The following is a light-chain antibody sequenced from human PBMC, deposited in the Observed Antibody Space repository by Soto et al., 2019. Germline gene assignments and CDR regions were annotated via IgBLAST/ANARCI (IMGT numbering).Light chain of an antibody. CDR2: GAS. CDR1: ETVSSSY. V-gene: IGKV3-20*01. Sequence: DIVLPQSPGTLSLSPGERATLSCRASETVSSSYLAWYQQKPGQAPRLLIYGASSRATGIPDRFSGSGSGTGFTLTISRLEPEDFAVYYCQQYGSSRTFGQGTKVDIK. CDR3: QQYGSSRT. J-gene: IGKJ1*01.